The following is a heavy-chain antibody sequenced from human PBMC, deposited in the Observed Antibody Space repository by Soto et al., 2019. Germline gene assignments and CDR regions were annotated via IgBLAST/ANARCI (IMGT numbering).Heavy chain of an antibody. CDR1: GYTFTSYY. CDR2: INPSGGST. Sequence: APVKVSCKASGYTFTSYYMRWVRQDPGQGLEWMGIINPSGGSTSYAQKFQGRVTMTRDTSTSTVYMELSSLRSEDTAVYYCKARGSSWSDDAFDIWGQGTMVTVSS. J-gene: IGHJ3*02. D-gene: IGHD6-13*01. V-gene: IGHV1-46*01. CDR3: KARGSSWSDDAFDI.